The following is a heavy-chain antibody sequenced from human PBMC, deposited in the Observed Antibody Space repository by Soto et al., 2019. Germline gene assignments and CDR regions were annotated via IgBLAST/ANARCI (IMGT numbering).Heavy chain of an antibody. V-gene: IGHV3-21*01. J-gene: IGHJ5*02. CDR3: ARDVETSMDGLNYFVP. Sequence: EVQLVESGGGRVKPGGSLRLSCAASGLTFSSDTMNWIRRAPGKGLEWVSSISSAGSYIYYADSVKGRFTISRDNAKNSLYLQMNSLRAEDSAVSYCARDVETSMDGLNYFVPSGQGTLVTVSS. CDR2: ISSAGSYI. D-gene: IGHD5-18*01. CDR1: GLTFSSDT.